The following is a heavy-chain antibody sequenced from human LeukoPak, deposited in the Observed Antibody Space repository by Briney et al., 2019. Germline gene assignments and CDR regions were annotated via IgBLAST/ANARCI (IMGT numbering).Heavy chain of an antibody. CDR1: GYTFTDNY. J-gene: IGHJ4*02. D-gene: IGHD2-15*01. Sequence: ASVKISCKASGYTFTDNYIHWVRQAPEKGPEWVGRVDPEDGQTFFPEKFQGRVTIMADTSTDTTYLELRSLRSDDTAVYYCATGDYQLLPFESWGQGTLVTVSS. V-gene: IGHV1-69-2*01. CDR2: VDPEDGQT. CDR3: ATGDYQLLPFES.